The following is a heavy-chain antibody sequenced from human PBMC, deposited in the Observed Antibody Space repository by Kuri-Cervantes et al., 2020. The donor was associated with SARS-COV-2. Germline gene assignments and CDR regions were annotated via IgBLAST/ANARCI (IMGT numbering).Heavy chain of an antibody. CDR3: ARASRLNSSGYYYSDPLLYFDY. V-gene: IGHV4-34*01. CDR2: INHSGST. Sequence: SETLSLTCTVSGGSISSYYWSWIRQPPGKGLEWMGEINHSGSTNYNPSLKSRVTISVDTSKNQFSLKLSSVTAADTAMYYCARASRLNSSGYYYSDPLLYFDYWGQGTLVTVSS. J-gene: IGHJ4*02. CDR1: GGSISSYY. D-gene: IGHD3-22*01.